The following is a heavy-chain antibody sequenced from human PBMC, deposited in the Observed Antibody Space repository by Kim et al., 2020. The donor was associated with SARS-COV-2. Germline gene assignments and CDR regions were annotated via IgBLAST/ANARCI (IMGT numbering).Heavy chain of an antibody. CDR3: ARDYRCGECIDDY. CDR1: GFTFSSYG. Sequence: GGSLRLSCAASGFTFSSYGMHWVRQAPGKGLEWVAVICYDGSNKYYADSVKGRFTISRDNSKNTLYLQMNSLRAEDTAVYYCARDYRCGECIDDYWGQGTLVTVSS. CDR2: ICYDGSNK. D-gene: IGHD3-10*01. J-gene: IGHJ4*02. V-gene: IGHV3-33*01.